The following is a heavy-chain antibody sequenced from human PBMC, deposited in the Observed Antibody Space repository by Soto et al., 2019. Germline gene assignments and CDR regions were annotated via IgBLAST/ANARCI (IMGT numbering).Heavy chain of an antibody. D-gene: IGHD5-12*01. CDR3: TTDPLVATAQDYYYYGMDV. CDR1: GFTFSNAR. Sequence: GGSLRLSCGASGFTFSNARVNWGRQAPGKGPEGVGRIKSKTDGGTTDYAAPVKGRFTISRDDSKNTLYLQMNSLKTEDTAVYYCTTDPLVATAQDYYYYGMDVWGQGTTVTVSS. CDR2: IKSKTDGGTT. J-gene: IGHJ6*02. V-gene: IGHV3-15*07.